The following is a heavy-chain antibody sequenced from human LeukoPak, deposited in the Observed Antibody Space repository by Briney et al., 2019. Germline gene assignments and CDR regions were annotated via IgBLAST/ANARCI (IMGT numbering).Heavy chain of an antibody. CDR1: GFTFDDYG. Sequence: GGSLRLSCAASGFTFDDYGMSWVRQAPGKGLVWVSRLDSDGSGTTYADSVKGRFTISRDNAKNTLYLLMDSLRAEDTAVYYCARANWGSALDIWGQGTKVTVSS. CDR3: ARANWGSALDI. CDR2: LDSDGSGT. J-gene: IGHJ3*02. D-gene: IGHD7-27*01. V-gene: IGHV3-74*01.